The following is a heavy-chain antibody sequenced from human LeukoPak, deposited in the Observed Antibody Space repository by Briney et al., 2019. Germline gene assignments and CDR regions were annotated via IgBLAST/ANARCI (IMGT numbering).Heavy chain of an antibody. Sequence: PGGSLRLSCAASGFTFSSYSMNWVRQAPGKGLEWVSSISSSSSYIYYADSVKGRFTISRDNAKNSLYLQMNSLRAEDTAVYYCARDLHKPQYYYYMDVLGKGTTVTVPS. V-gene: IGHV3-21*01. CDR3: ARDLHKPQYYYYMDV. J-gene: IGHJ6*03. CDR2: ISSSSSYI. CDR1: GFTFSSYS.